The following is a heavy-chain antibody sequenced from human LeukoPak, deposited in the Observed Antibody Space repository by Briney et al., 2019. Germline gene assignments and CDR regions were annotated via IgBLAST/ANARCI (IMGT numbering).Heavy chain of an antibody. D-gene: IGHD1-26*01. V-gene: IGHV1-2*06. CDR1: GYTVTDYY. CDR2: INPNSGGT. CDR3: ARESSSTGVDF. J-gene: IGHJ4*02. Sequence: APVKVSCKASGYTVTDYYMHWVRQAPGQGLEWMGRINPNSGGTNYAQKFQGRVTMTRDTSISTAYMDLSRLRSDDTALYYCARESSSTGVDFWGQGTLVTVSS.